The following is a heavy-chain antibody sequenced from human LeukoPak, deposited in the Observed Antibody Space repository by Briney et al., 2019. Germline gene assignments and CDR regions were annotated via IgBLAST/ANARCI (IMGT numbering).Heavy chain of an antibody. CDR2: ISNSGAGT. CDR1: GFSFTSYA. V-gene: IGHV3-23*01. D-gene: IGHD5-24*01. Sequence: PGGSLRLSCAASGFSFTSYAMSWVRQAPGKGLEWVSAISNSGAGTFYADSAKGRFTISRDNAKNSLYLQMNSLRAEDTAIYYCTRVGYIDEGIDYWSQGTLVTVSS. CDR3: TRVGYIDEGIDY. J-gene: IGHJ4*02.